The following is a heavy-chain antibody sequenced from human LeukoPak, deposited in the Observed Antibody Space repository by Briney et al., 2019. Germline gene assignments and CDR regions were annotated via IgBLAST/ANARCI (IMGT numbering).Heavy chain of an antibody. V-gene: IGHV3-7*01. CDR1: GFDFRNYY. CDR2: IKYDGTYT. J-gene: IGHJ4*02. D-gene: IGHD4-23*01. Sequence: GGSVRLSCEAAGFDFRNYYMSWVRQAPGKGLEWLANIKYDGTYTNYKDSVRGRLTLSRDNAKNSVYLQMNSLRAEDTAVYYWTRDEGATVATYRFDFWGRGTLVTVSS. CDR3: TRDEGATVATYRFDF.